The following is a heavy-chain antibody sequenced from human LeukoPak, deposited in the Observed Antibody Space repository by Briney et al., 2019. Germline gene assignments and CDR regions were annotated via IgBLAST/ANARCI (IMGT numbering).Heavy chain of an antibody. J-gene: IGHJ4*02. CDR3: AKQARYSSSWYMDY. CDR2: ISGSGGST. V-gene: IGHV3-23*01. CDR1: GFTFSSYA. Sequence: GGSLRLSCAASGFTFSSYAMSWVRQAPGKGLEWVSAISGSGGSTYYADSVKRRFTISRDNSKNTLYLQMNSLRAEDTAVYYCAKQARYSSSWYMDYWGQGTLVTVSS. D-gene: IGHD6-13*01.